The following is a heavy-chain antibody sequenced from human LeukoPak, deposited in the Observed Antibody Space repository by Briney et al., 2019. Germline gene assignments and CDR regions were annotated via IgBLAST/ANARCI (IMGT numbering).Heavy chain of an antibody. Sequence: PSETLSLTCAVYGGSFSGYYWSWIRQPPGKGLEWIGEINHSGSTNYNPSLKSRVTISVDTSKNQFSLKLSSVTAADTAVYYCASEPVLRFWEWQGAYMDVWGKGTTVTVSS. CDR1: GGSFSGYY. V-gene: IGHV4-34*01. CDR3: ASEPVLRFWEWQGAYMDV. CDR2: INHSGST. D-gene: IGHD3-3*01. J-gene: IGHJ6*03.